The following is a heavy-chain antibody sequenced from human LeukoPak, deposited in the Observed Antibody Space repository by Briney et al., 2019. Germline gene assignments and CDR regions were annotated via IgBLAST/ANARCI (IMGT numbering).Heavy chain of an antibody. CDR3: SRVRASFDY. CDR2: IRNDGGET. Sequence: PGGSLRLSCVGSGFTFSDHWMHWVRQAPGKGLVWVSRIRNDGGETNYADSVKGRFTISRGNAKNTLFLQMNSLRAEDTAVYYCSRVRASFDYWGQGTLVTVAS. J-gene: IGHJ4*02. V-gene: IGHV3-74*01. CDR1: GFTFSDHW. D-gene: IGHD3-10*01.